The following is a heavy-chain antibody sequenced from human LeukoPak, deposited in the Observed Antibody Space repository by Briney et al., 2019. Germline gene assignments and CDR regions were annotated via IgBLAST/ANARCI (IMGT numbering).Heavy chain of an antibody. Sequence: SETLSLTCTVSGGSISSYYWSWIRQPPGKGLEWIGYIYYSGSTNYNPSLKSRVTISVDRSKNQFSLKLSSVTAADTAVYYCARAVVVVPAAIQYFQHWGQGTLVTVSS. CDR3: ARAVVVVPAAIQYFQH. J-gene: IGHJ1*01. D-gene: IGHD2-2*01. V-gene: IGHV4-59*12. CDR1: GGSISSYY. CDR2: IYYSGST.